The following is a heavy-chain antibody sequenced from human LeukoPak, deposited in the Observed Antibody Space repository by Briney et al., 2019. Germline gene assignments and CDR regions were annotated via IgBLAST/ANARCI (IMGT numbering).Heavy chain of an antibody. CDR1: GFTFSNAW. V-gene: IGHV3-15*01. J-gene: IGHJ4*02. D-gene: IGHD6-13*01. Sequence: PGGSLRLSCAASGFTFSNAWMSWVRQAPGKGLEWVDRIKSKTDGGTTDYAAPVKGRFTISRDDSKNTLYLQMNSLKTEDTAVYYCTTRSSGIAAAGRGRWGQGTLVTVSS. CDR2: IKSKTDGGTT. CDR3: TTRSSGIAAAGRGR.